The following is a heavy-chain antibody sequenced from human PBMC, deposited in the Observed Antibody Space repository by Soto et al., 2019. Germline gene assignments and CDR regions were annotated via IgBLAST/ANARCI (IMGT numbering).Heavy chain of an antibody. D-gene: IGHD3-16*01. CDR1: GYTFTDYG. CDR3: ARDYDRWGEDSFDP. J-gene: IGHJ5*02. CDR2: IGDFDDDR. Sequence: QVQLVQSGAEMKKTGASVKVSCKASGYTFTDYGISWVRQAPGQGLEWMGWIGDFDDDRNFAQKFQGRVTLTTDTSTSTAYMELRSLTSDDAAIYYCARDYDRWGEDSFDPWGQGTLVTVSS. V-gene: IGHV1-18*01.